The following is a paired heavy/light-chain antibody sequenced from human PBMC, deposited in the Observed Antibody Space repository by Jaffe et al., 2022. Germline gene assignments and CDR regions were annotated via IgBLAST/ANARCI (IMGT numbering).Heavy chain of an antibody. CDR3: TRDFEI. J-gene: IGHJ4*02. CDR2: IDERGNLK. V-gene: IGHV3-74*01. Sequence: EVQVVESGGGLVQPGGSLRLSCAASGFTVSNYWMNWVRQAPGEGLVWVSSIDERGNLKGYADSVKGRFTISRDNAKNTLYLQMDSLRPEDTAIYFCTRDFEIWGQGALVTVSS. D-gene: IGHD3-9*01. CDR1: GFTVSNYW.
Light chain of an antibody. CDR2: KVS. Sequence: DVVMTQSPLSLPVTLGQPASISCRSDQSLIHRNGNTYLIWLHQRPGQSPRRLFYKVSNRDSGVPDRFSGSGSGADFTLKISRVEAEDVGIYYCMQHTQWPYTFGQGTKLEIK. CDR1: QSLIHRNGNTY. V-gene: IGKV2-30*02. CDR3: MQHTQWPYT. J-gene: IGKJ2*01.